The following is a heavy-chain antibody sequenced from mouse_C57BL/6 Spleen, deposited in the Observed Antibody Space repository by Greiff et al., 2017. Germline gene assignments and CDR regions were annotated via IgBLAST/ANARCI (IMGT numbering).Heavy chain of an antibody. Sequence: VKLQESGPGLVAPSQSLSITCTVSGFSLTSYGVHWVRQPPGKGLEWLVVIWSYGSTTYNSALKSRLSISKDNSKSQVFLKMNSLQTDDTAMYYCARQVIYYDYGYYAMDYWGQGTSVTVSS. CDR2: IWSYGST. CDR1: GFSLTSYG. D-gene: IGHD2-4*01. J-gene: IGHJ4*01. V-gene: IGHV2-6-1*01. CDR3: ARQVIYYDYGYYAMDY.